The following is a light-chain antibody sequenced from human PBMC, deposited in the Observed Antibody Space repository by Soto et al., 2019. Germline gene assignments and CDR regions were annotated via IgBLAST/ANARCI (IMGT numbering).Light chain of an antibody. J-gene: IGKJ2*01. CDR3: MQALRTPYT. CDR1: QSLLHSNGYNY. CDR2: LGS. V-gene: IGKV2-28*01. Sequence: DIVMTQSPLSLPVTPGEPASISCRSSQSLLHSNGYNYLNWFLQKPGQSPQLLISLGSNRASGVPDRFSGSGSGTDFTLKISRVEAEDVGVYYCMQALRTPYTFGQGTKLEIK.